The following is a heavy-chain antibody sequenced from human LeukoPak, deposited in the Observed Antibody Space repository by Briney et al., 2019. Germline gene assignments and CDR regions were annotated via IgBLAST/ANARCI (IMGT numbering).Heavy chain of an antibody. CDR1: GGSFSGYY. J-gene: IGHJ4*02. D-gene: IGHD6-13*01. CDR2: INHSGST. V-gene: IGHV4-34*01. Sequence: SETLSLTCAVYGGSFSGYYWSWIRQPPGKGLEWIGEINHSGSTNYNPSLKSRVTISVDKSKNQFSLKLSSVTAADTAVYYCARSEYSSSWKVFDYWGQGTLVTVSS. CDR3: ARSEYSSSWKVFDY.